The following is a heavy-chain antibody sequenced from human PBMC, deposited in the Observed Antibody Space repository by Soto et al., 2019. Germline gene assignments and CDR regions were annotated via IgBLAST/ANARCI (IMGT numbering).Heavy chain of an antibody. CDR1: GGSVSSGSYY. CDR2: IYYSGST. V-gene: IGHV4-61*01. J-gene: IGHJ5*02. D-gene: IGHD3-22*01. CDR3: ARDKNYYESSGLSTYWFDP. Sequence: SETLSLTCTVSGGSVSSGSYYWSWSRQHPGKGLEWIGYIYYSGSTNYNPSLKSRVTISVDTSKNQFSLKLSSVTAADTAVYYCARDKNYYESSGLSTYWFDPWGQGTLVTVSS.